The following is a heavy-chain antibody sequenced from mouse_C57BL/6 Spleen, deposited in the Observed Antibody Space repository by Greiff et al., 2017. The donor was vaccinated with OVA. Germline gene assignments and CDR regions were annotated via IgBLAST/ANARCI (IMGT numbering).Heavy chain of an antibody. V-gene: IGHV1-15*01. CDR1: GYTFTDYE. CDR3: TRSTTVVAKAMDY. Sequence: QVQLQQSGAELVRPGASVTLSCKASGYTFTDYEMHWVKQTPVHGLEWIGAIDPETGGTAYNQKFKGKAILTADKSSSTAYMELRSLTSEDSAVYYCTRSTTVVAKAMDYWGQGTSVTVSS. D-gene: IGHD1-1*01. CDR2: IDPETGGT. J-gene: IGHJ4*01.